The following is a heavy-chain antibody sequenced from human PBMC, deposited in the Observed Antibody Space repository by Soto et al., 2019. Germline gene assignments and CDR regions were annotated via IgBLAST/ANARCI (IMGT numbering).Heavy chain of an antibody. CDR2: IYYSGST. J-gene: IGHJ6*02. D-gene: IGHD3-9*01. Sequence: SETLSLTWTVAGGSISSYYWSWIRKHQEKGLEWSGYIYYSGSTNYNPSLKSRVTISVDTSKNQFSLKLSSVTAADTAVYYCASQRGDQYYDILTGYYPSESYYGMDVWGQGTTVTVSS. V-gene: IGHV4-59*01. CDR3: ASQRGDQYYDILTGYYPSESYYGMDV. CDR1: GGSISSYY.